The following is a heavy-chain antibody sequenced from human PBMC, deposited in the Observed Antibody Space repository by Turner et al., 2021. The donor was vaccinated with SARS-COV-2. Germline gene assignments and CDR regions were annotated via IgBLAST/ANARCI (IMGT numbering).Heavy chain of an antibody. Sequence: EVQLVESGGGLVRPGGSRRLSCVAAGFTFSSYAMNWVRQAPGKGLEWVSASSGGGGSTFYADSVKGRFTISRDNSKNTLYLQMNSLRAEDTAVYYCAKGYSYDLDPWGQGTLVTVSS. CDR1: GFTFSSYA. CDR2: SSGGGGST. V-gene: IGHV3-23*04. D-gene: IGHD5-18*01. J-gene: IGHJ5*02. CDR3: AKGYSYDLDP.